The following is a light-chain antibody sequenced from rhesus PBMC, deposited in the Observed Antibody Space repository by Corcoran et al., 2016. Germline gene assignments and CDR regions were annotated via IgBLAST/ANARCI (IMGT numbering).Light chain of an antibody. CDR2: DAS. CDR1: QSVSSR. J-gene: IGKJ1*01. Sequence: EIVMTQSPATLSLSPGERVTLSCRASQSVSSRLAWYQQKPGQAPRLLIYDASSRVTGIPDRFSGSGSGTDFTLSISSLGPGDVAVYFCQQENKWSQTFGQGTKVEIK. V-gene: IGKV3-17*02. CDR3: QQENKWSQT.